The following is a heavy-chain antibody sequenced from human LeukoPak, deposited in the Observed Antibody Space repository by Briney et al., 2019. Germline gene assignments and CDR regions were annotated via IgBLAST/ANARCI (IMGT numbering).Heavy chain of an antibody. J-gene: IGHJ4*02. CDR1: GITFNSYW. CDR3: ARTNYYFDS. D-gene: IGHD1-7*01. CDR2: INGDGSRT. Sequence: GGSLRLSCAASGITFNSYWMHWVRQVSGKVLVCVSRINGDGSRTAYADSVKGRFTISRDSAKNTLYLQMNSLRPEDTAVYYCARTNYYFDSWGQGTLVTVSS. V-gene: IGHV3-74*01.